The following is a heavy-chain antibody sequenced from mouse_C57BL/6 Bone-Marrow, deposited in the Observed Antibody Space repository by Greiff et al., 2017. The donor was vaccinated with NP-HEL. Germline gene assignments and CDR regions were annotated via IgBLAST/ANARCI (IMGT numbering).Heavy chain of an antibody. D-gene: IGHD1-3*01. J-gene: IGHJ1*03. V-gene: IGHV1-39*01. CDR2: INPNYGTT. Sequence: EVQLQESGPELVKPGASVKISCKASGYSFTDYNMNWVKQSNGKSLEWIGVINPNYGTTSYNQKFKGKATLTVDQSSSTAYMQLNSLTSEDSAVYYCARRVYNWVLWYFDVWGTGTTVTVSS. CDR3: ARRVYNWVLWYFDV. CDR1: GYSFTDYN.